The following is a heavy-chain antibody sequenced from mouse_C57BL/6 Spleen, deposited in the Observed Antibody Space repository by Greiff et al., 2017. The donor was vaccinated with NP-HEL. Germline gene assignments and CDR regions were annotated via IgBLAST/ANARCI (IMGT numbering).Heavy chain of an antibody. J-gene: IGHJ2*01. CDR3: ASLTTVVAVDY. CDR1: GYTFTSYW. CDR2: IYPSDSET. D-gene: IGHD1-1*01. V-gene: IGHV1-61*01. Sequence: QVQLKQPGAELVRPGSSVKLSCKASGYTFTSYWMDWVKQRPGQGLEWIGNIYPSDSETHYNQKFKDKATLTVDKSSSTAYMQLSSLTSEDSAVYYCASLTTVVAVDYWGQGTTLTVSS.